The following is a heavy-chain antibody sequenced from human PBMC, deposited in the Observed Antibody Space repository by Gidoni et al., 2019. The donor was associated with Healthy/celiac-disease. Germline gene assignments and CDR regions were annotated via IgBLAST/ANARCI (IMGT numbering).Heavy chain of an antibody. J-gene: IGHJ4*02. CDR1: GYSFSSYW. V-gene: IGHV5-51*01. D-gene: IGHD1-26*01. CDR2: SSPGDSDT. CDR3: ATLFYGGSPDY. Sequence: EVQLVQSGAEVKKPGESMKNSCKDSGYSFSSYWIGWLRQMPGKGLEWMGISSPGDSDTIYSPSFQGQITISADKSISTAYLQWSSLKASDTAMYYCATLFYGGSPDYWGQGTLVTVSS.